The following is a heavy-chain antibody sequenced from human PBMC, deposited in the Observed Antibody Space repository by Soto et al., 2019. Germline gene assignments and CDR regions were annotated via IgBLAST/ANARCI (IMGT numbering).Heavy chain of an antibody. CDR3: AGIPEATGWFAP. CDR1: GYTFTDYF. V-gene: IGHV1-2*02. D-gene: IGHD1-20*01. J-gene: IGHJ5*02. CDR2: INPHSGGT. Sequence: ASVNVSCKYSGYTFTDYFMHWVRQAPGQGLEWMGWINPHSGGTNYAQKFQGRVTMTRDTSISTAYMELSGLRSDDTAVYYCAGIPEATGWFAPWGQGTLVTVSS.